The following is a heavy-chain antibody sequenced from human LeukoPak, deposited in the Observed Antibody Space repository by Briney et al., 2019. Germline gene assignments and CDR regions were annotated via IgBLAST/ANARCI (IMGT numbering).Heavy chain of an antibody. J-gene: IGHJ2*01. CDR2: VYTSWST. CDR3: ARDVLGWGSNWYFDL. CDR1: GGSISYYY. Sequence: SETLSLTCTVSGGSISYYYWSWIRQSAGKGLEWIGRVYTSWSTNDNPSLKSRVTMSVDTSKNQFSLRLSSVTAADTAVYYCARDVLGWGSNWYFDLRGRGTLVTVSS. V-gene: IGHV4-4*07. D-gene: IGHD3-16*01.